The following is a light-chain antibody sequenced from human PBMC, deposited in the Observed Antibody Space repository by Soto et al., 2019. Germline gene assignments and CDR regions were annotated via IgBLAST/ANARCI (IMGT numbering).Light chain of an antibody. V-gene: IGLV2-11*01. CDR3: SSYAGTYTYV. Sequence: QSALTQPRSVSGSPGQSVTIACTGTSSDVGGYNYVSWYQQHPGKAPKLMIYDVNERPSGVPDRFSGSKSGNTASLTISGLQAEDEAYYYCSSYAGTYTYVFGTGTKVTVL. CDR2: DVN. CDR1: SSDVGGYNY. J-gene: IGLJ1*01.